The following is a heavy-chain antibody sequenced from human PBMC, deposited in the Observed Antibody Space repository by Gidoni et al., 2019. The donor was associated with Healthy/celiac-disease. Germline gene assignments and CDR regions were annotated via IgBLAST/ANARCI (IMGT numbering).Heavy chain of an antibody. Sequence: QVQLVESGGGVVQPGRYLSLSCAASGFTFSSSGMHWVRRAPGQARGKGLEWVAVIWYDGSNKYYADSVKGRLTISRDNSKNTLYLQMNSLRAEDTAVYYCARESGYSGYDARTVYYYYGMDVWGQGTTVTVSS. CDR3: ARESGYSGYDARTVYYYYGMDV. V-gene: IGHV3-33*01. CDR2: IWYDGSNK. CDR1: GFTFSSSG. J-gene: IGHJ6*02. D-gene: IGHD5-12*01.